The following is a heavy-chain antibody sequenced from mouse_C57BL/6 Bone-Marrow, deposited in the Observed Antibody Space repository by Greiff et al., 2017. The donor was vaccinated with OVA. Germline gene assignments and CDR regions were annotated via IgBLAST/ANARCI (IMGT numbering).Heavy chain of an antibody. CDR2: ISSGSSTI. CDR1: GFTFSDYG. CDR3: AMRTGFFDY. D-gene: IGHD4-1*01. J-gene: IGHJ2*01. Sequence: DVKLVESGGGLVKPGGSLKLSCAASGFTFSDYGMHWVRQAPEKGLEWVAYISSGSSTIYYAETVKGRFTISRDNAKNTLFLQMTSLMSDGTAMYYCAMRTGFFDYWGQGTTLTVSS. V-gene: IGHV5-17*01.